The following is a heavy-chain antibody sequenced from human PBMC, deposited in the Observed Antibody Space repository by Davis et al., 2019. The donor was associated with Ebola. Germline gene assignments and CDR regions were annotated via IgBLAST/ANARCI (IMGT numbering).Heavy chain of an antibody. J-gene: IGHJ4*02. D-gene: IGHD3-10*01. Sequence: PSGSLSLSCTASGVTLSTSWINWVRQAPGRGLEWVAHISPNGHGRFVDSVQGRFPVSRENDKNSVYLQMSSLRTQDTAVYYCASWASTGNYWGRGTLVTVSS. V-gene: IGHV3-7*01. CDR3: ASWASTGNY. CDR2: ISPNGHGR. CDR1: GVTLSTSW.